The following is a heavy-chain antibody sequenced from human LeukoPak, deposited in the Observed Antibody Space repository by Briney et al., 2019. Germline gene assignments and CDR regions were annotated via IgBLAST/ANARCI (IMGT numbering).Heavy chain of an antibody. D-gene: IGHD3-10*01. CDR1: GFTFSSYW. Sequence: GGSLRLSCAASGFTFSSYWMHWVRQAPGKGLVWVSRLNSDGSSTSYADSVKGRFTISRDNAKNTLYLQMNSLRAEDTAEYYCARGPHYDGSGSYPPDYWGQGTLVTVSS. CDR3: ARGPHYDGSGSYPPDY. J-gene: IGHJ4*02. V-gene: IGHV3-74*01. CDR2: LNSDGSST.